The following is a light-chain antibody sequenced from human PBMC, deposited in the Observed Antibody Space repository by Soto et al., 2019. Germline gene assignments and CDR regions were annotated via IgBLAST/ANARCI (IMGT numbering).Light chain of an antibody. Sequence: EIVLTQSPGTLSLSPGERATLSCRASQSVSSSYLAWYQQKPGQAPRLLIYGASSRATGIPDRFSGSVYGTDFALTISRLEPEDCSVYYCHQYGSSPPYTFGQGTKLEIK. CDR3: HQYGSSPPYT. CDR1: QSVSSSY. CDR2: GAS. V-gene: IGKV3-20*01. J-gene: IGKJ2*01.